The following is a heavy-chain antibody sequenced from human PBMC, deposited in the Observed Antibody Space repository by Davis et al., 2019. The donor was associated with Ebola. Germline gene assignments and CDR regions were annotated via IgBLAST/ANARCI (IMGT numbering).Heavy chain of an antibody. CDR3: ARGFDYNDRSGYYGMDV. V-gene: IGHV3-11*06. J-gene: IGHJ6*02. Sequence: GESLKISCAASGYTFSIHAMSWIRQAPGKGLEWVSYIDNSGYTEYAESVKGRFTSPRDNAQNSVYLQMNRLRAEDTAVYYCARGFDYNDRSGYYGMDVWGQGTTVTVSS. CDR2: IDNSGYT. D-gene: IGHD3-22*01. CDR1: GYTFSIHA.